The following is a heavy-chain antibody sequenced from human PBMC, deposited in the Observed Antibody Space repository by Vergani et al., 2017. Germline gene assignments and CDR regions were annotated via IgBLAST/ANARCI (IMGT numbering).Heavy chain of an antibody. V-gene: IGHV3-7*03. J-gene: IGHJ4*02. CDR1: GFTFSSYW. D-gene: IGHD3-22*01. CDR2: IKQDGSEK. Sequence: EVQLVESGGGLVQPGGSLRLSCAASGFTFSSYWMSWVRQAPGKGLEWVANIKQDGSEKYYVDSVKGRFTISRDNAKNSLYLQMNSLRAEDTAVYYCAIDATAEYEDSSGHFDYWGQGTLVTVSS. CDR3: AIDATAEYEDSSGHFDY.